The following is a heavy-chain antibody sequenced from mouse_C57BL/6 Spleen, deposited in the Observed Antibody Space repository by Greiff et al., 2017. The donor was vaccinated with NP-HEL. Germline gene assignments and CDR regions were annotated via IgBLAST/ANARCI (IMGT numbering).Heavy chain of an antibody. CDR1: GFTFSSYA. J-gene: IGHJ2*01. CDR2: ISSGGDYI. CDR3: TRGDYGSSGYFDY. D-gene: IGHD1-1*01. V-gene: IGHV5-9-1*02. Sequence: EVKVVESGEGLVKPGGSLKLSCAASGFTFSSYAMSWVRQTPEKRLEWVAYISSGGDYIYYADTVKGRFTISRDNARNTLYLQMSSLKSEDTAMYYCTRGDYGSSGYFDYWGQGTTLTVSS.